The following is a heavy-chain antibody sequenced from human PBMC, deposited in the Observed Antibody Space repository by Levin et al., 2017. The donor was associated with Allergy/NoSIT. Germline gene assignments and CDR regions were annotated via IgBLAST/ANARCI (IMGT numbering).Heavy chain of an antibody. V-gene: IGHV3-7*01. Sequence: GGSLRLSCAASGFTFRDSWMTWLRQAPGKGLEFIANINRDETTRNYVDSVKGRFIISRDNAKNSLFLQMNTLRVEDTAVYFCARDPESSDFDICGRGAMVIVSS. CDR1: GFTFRDSW. J-gene: IGHJ3*02. CDR3: ARDPESSDFDI. CDR2: INRDETTR.